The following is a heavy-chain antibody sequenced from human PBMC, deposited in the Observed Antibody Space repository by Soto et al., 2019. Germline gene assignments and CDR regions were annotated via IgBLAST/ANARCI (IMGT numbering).Heavy chain of an antibody. V-gene: IGHV3-21*04. D-gene: IGHD1-7*01. CDR3: AAAGNYWNYPQN. J-gene: IGHJ4*02. Sequence: PGGSLRLSCVASGFTFSAYSMNWVRQAPGKGLEWLSYISGDRAYIYYADSVRGRFTISRDNAENSLYLQMDNLRDEDTAVYYCAAAGNYWNYPQNWGQGTLVTVSS. CDR1: GFTFSAYS. CDR2: ISGDRAYI.